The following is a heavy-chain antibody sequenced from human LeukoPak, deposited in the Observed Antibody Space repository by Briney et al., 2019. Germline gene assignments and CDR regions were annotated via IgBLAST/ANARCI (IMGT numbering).Heavy chain of an antibody. V-gene: IGHV1-2*02. Sequence: GASVTVSCKTSGYTFTGLGLYIHWVRQAPGQGLEWMGWINPKSGGTNYAQKFQGRVTMTRDTSISTAYMELSRLTSDDTAVYYWATDPTTAGTTRFDYWGQGTLVTVSS. D-gene: IGHD1-1*01. J-gene: IGHJ4*02. CDR1: GYTFTGLGLY. CDR3: ATDPTTAGTTRFDY. CDR2: INPKSGGT.